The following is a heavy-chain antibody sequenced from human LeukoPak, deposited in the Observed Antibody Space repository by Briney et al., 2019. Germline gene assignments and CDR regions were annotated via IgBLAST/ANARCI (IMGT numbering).Heavy chain of an antibody. CDR1: GFTFSDFY. J-gene: IGHJ6*03. CDR2: ISTTGYTI. D-gene: IGHD3-16*01. CDR3: ARDYASEYMDV. Sequence: GGSLRLSCGASGFTFSDFYMSWIRQAPGQGLEWLSYISTTGYTIYYADSVKGRLTISRDNTQNSLFLQMDSLRVEDTAVYYCARDYASEYMDVWGKGTTVTVSS. V-gene: IGHV3-11*04.